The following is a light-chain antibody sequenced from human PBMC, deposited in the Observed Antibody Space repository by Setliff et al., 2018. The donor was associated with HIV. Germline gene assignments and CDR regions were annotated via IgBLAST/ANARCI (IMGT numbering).Light chain of an antibody. CDR2: KDI. J-gene: IGLJ1*01. Sequence: YELTQPPSVSVSPGQTATITCSGDALSNEYAYWYQQKPGQAPVLVIYKDIERPSGIPERVSGSKSGTTVTLTISGVQAEDEADYYCQSADSSGSYVFGTGTKVTVL. V-gene: IGLV3-25*03. CDR1: ALSNEY. CDR3: QSADSSGSYV.